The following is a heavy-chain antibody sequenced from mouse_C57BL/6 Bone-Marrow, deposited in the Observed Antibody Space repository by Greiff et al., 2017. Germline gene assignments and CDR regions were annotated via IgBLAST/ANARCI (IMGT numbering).Heavy chain of an antibody. D-gene: IGHD1-1*01. CDR1: GYTFTSYD. V-gene: IGHV1-85*01. J-gene: IGHJ1*03. CDR2: IYPRDGST. Sequence: QFQLQQSGPELVKPGASVKLSCKASGYTFTSYDINWLKRRPGQGLEWIGGIYPRDGSTKSNEGFKGKATLTVDTYSSTAYMEPHSLTSEDSAVYFCARLEFDGSSGDWYFDVWGTGTTVTVSS. CDR3: ARLEFDGSSGDWYFDV.